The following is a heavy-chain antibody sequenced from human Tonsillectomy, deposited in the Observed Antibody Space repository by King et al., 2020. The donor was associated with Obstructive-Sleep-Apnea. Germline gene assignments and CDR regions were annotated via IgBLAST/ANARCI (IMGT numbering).Heavy chain of an antibody. CDR2: ISWNSGSI. V-gene: IGHV3-9*01. Sequence: QLVQSGGGLVQPGRSLRLSCVASGFKFDDYGMHWVRQAPGKGLEWVSGISWNSGSIGYGDYVKGRFTISRDNAKNSLYLQMNSLRAEDTALYYCAKSYSSGWYVRFDYWGQGTLVTVSS. J-gene: IGHJ4*02. CDR1: GFKFDDYG. CDR3: AKSYSSGWYVRFDY. D-gene: IGHD6-19*01.